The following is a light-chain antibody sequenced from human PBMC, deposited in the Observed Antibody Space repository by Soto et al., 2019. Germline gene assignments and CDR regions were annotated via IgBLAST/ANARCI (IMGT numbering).Light chain of an antibody. CDR1: QSISRN. Sequence: DIQMTQSPSSLSASVGDRVTITCRASQSISRNLNWYQHKPGKAPKLLIYAASSLQNGVPSRFSGDASGKEFTLSISSLQPEDFGTYYCHQSYTTGSITFGQVTRLEIK. J-gene: IGKJ5*01. CDR2: AAS. V-gene: IGKV1-39*01. CDR3: HQSYTTGSIT.